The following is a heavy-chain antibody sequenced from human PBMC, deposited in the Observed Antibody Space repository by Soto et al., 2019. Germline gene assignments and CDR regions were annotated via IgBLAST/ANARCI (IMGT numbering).Heavy chain of an antibody. CDR2: IYHSGST. CDR3: ARESRFGEDYYGMDV. CDR1: GGSISSGGYS. V-gene: IGHV4-30-2*01. J-gene: IGHJ6*02. D-gene: IGHD3-10*01. Sequence: PSETLSLTCAVSGGSISSGGYSWSWIRQPPGKGLEWIGYIYHSGSTYYNPSLKSRVTISVDTSKNQFSLKLSSVTAADTAVYYCARESRFGEDYYGMDVWGQGTTVTVSS.